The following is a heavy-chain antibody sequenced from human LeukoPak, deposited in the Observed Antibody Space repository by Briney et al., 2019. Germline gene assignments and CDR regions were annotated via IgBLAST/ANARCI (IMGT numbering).Heavy chain of an antibody. D-gene: IGHD3-10*01. CDR1: GFTFSDYG. CDR3: ARDHSDYGSGSYYGGY. J-gene: IGHJ4*02. CDR2: IRNDGSNY. Sequence: GRSLRLSCAASGFTFSDYGMHWVRQAPGKGLEWVAFIRNDGSNYYHADSVKGRFTISRDNSKNTLYLQMNSLRAEDTAVYYCARDHSDYGSGSYYGGYWGQGTLVTVSS. V-gene: IGHV3-30*02.